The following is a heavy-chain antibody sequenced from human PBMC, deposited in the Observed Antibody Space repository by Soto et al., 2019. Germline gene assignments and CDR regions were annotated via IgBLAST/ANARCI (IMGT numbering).Heavy chain of an antibody. Sequence: SETLSLTCTVSGGSISSSSYYWGWIRQPPGKGLEWIGSIYYSGSTYYNPSLKSRVTISVDTSKNQFSLKLSSVTAADTAVYYCARHAGIFGVVIIPYFDYWGQGTLVTVSS. V-gene: IGHV4-39*01. CDR2: IYYSGST. J-gene: IGHJ4*02. CDR3: ARHAGIFGVVIIPYFDY. D-gene: IGHD3-3*01. CDR1: GGSISSSSYY.